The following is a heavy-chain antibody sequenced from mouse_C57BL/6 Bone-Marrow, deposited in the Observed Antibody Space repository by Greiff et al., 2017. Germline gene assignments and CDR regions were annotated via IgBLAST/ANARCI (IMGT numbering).Heavy chain of an antibody. CDR1: GFTFSDYG. CDR2: ISSGSSTI. V-gene: IGHV5-17*01. D-gene: IGHD3-2*02. CDR3: AKTAQIAY. Sequence: EVHLVESGGGLVKPGGSLKLSCAASGFTFSDYGMHWVRKAPEKGLEWVAYISSGSSTIYYADTVKGRFTISRDNAKNTLFLQMTRLRSEDTAMYYCAKTAQIAYWGQGTLVTVSA. J-gene: IGHJ3*01.